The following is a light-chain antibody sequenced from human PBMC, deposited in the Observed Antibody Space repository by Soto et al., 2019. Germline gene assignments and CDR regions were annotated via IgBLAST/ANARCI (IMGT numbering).Light chain of an antibody. CDR2: DVS. J-gene: IGLJ1*01. V-gene: IGLV2-14*03. CDR1: RTDVDGYDY. Sequence: QSVLTQPASVSGSPGQSIAISCTGVRTDVDGYDYVSWYQQHPGQAPQLMIYDVSNRPSGVPDRFSGSKSGNTASLTISGLQAEDEDDYYCTSYPSSTPFYVFGTGTKVTVL. CDR3: TSYPSSTPFYV.